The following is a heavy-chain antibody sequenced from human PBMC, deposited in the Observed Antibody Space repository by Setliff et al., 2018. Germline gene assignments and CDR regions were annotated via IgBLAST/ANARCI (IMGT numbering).Heavy chain of an antibody. CDR3: AREAVHDSGYDGALDY. J-gene: IGHJ4*02. V-gene: IGHV1-2*02. CDR1: GYTFTGYY. CDR2: INPNSGGT. Sequence: ASVKVSCKASGYTFTGYYMHWVRQAPGQGLEWMGWINPNSGGTNYAQKFQGRVTMTRDTSISTAYMELSRLSSDDTAVYYCAREAVHDSGYDGALDYWGQGTLVTVSS. D-gene: IGHD5-12*01.